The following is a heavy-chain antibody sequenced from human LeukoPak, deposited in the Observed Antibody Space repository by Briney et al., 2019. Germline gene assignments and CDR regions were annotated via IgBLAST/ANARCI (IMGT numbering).Heavy chain of an antibody. CDR2: INHSGST. D-gene: IGHD2-21*01. Sequence: SETLSLTCAVYGGSFSGYYWSWIRQPPGKGLEWIGEINHSGSTNYNPSLKSRVTISVDTSKNQFSLKLSSVTAADTAVYYCARGAQKRGNDVVIWFDPWGQGTLVTVSS. J-gene: IGHJ5*02. CDR3: ARGAQKRGNDVVIWFDP. V-gene: IGHV4-34*01. CDR1: GGSFSGYY.